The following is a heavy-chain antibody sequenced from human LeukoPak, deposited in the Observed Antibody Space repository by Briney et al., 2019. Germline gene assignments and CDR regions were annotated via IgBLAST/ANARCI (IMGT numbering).Heavy chain of an antibody. CDR1: GFTFGDYA. CDR2: IRSKAYGGTT. J-gene: IGHJ4*02. D-gene: IGHD3-3*01. Sequence: PGGSLRLSCTASGFTFGDYAMSWVRQAPGKGLEWVGFIRSKAYGGTTEYAASVKGRFTISRDDSKSIAYLQMNSLKTEDTAVYYCTRARITIFGVVDYWGQGTLVTVSS. CDR3: TRARITIFGVVDY. V-gene: IGHV3-49*04.